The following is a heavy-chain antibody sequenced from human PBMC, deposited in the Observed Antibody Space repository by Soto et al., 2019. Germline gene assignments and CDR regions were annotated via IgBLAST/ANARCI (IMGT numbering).Heavy chain of an antibody. Sequence: KTGGSLRLSCAASGFTFSSYSMNWVRQAPGKGLEWVSSISSSSSYIYYADSVKGRFTISRDNAKNSLYLQMNSLRAEDTAVYYCARQYSSSWADAFDIWGQGTMVTVSS. CDR3: ARQYSSSWADAFDI. J-gene: IGHJ3*02. V-gene: IGHV3-21*01. CDR2: ISSSSSYI. D-gene: IGHD6-13*01. CDR1: GFTFSSYS.